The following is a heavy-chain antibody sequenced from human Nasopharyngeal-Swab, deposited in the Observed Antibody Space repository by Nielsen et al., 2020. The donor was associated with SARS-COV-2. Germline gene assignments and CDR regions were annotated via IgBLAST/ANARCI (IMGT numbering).Heavy chain of an antibody. CDR3: ATSLQKDYFDY. Sequence: GESLKISCAASGFTFSDYYMSWIRQAPGKGLEWVSYISSSSSYTNYADSVKGRFTISRDNAKNSLYLQMNSLGAEDTAVYYCATSLQKDYFDYWGQGTLVTVSS. CDR1: GFTFSDYY. CDR2: ISSSSSYT. D-gene: IGHD3-10*01. J-gene: IGHJ4*02. V-gene: IGHV3-11*03.